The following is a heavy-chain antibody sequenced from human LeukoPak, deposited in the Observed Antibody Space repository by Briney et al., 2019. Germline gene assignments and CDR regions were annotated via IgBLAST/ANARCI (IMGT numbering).Heavy chain of an antibody. J-gene: IGHJ6*03. CDR3: ARVSKSYYYYMDV. CDR1: GGSISSGSYY. Sequence: PSQTLSLTCTVSGGSISSGSYYWSWIRQPAGKGLEWIGRIYTSGSTNYNPSLKSRVTISVDTSKNQFSLKLSSVTAADTAVYYCARVSKSYYYYMDVWGKGTTVTVSS. CDR2: IYTSGST. V-gene: IGHV4-61*02. D-gene: IGHD3-16*02.